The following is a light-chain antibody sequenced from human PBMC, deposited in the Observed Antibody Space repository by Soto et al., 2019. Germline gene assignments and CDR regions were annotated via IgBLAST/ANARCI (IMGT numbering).Light chain of an antibody. V-gene: IGKV3-20*01. Sequence: EIVLTQSPGTLSLTPGERATLSCRASESVSSSFLVWYKQRPGQAPRLLMSGASTRATGTPDRFSGGGSGTDFTLTISSLEPEDSAVYYCQQYDTSPETFGQGTKVEIK. CDR1: ESVSSSF. CDR2: GAS. CDR3: QQYDTSPET. J-gene: IGKJ1*01.